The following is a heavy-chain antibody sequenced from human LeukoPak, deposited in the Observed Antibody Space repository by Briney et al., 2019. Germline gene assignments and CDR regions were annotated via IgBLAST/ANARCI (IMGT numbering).Heavy chain of an antibody. CDR2: IRSDGTNK. D-gene: IGHD5-18*01. CDR3: AKGCSFHFDY. Sequence: GGSLRLSCAASGFAFNSYGMHWVRQAPGKGLEWVAFIRSDGTNKYYADSVKGRFTISRDNSKNTLYLQMNSLRPEDAAVYYCAKGCSFHFDYWGQGTLVTVSS. J-gene: IGHJ4*02. V-gene: IGHV3-30*02. CDR1: GFAFNSYG.